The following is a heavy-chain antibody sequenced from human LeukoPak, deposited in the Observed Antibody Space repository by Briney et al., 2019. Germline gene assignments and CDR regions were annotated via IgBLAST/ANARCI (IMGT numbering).Heavy chain of an antibody. V-gene: IGHV4-34*01. D-gene: IGHD6-6*01. CDR3: ARGVRSSSEWFDP. CDR1: GGSFSGYY. CDR2: INHSGST. Sequence: PSETLSLTCAVYGGSFSGYYWSWIRQPPGKGLEWIGEINHSGSTNYNPSLKSRVTISVDTSKNQFSLKLSSVPAADTAVYYCARGVRSSSEWFDPWGQGTLVTVSS. J-gene: IGHJ5*02.